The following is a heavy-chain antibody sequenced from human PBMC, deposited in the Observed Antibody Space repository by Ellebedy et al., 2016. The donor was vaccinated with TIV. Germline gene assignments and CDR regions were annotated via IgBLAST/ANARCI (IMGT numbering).Heavy chain of an antibody. CDR3: AKAPYGSPVDY. J-gene: IGHJ4*02. V-gene: IGHV3-9*01. Sequence: SLKISXAASGFTFDDYAMHWVRQAPGKGLEWVSGISWNSGSIGYADSVKGRFTISRDNAKNSLYLQMNSLRAEDTALYYCAKAPYGSPVDYWGQGTLVTVSS. CDR1: GFTFDDYA. CDR2: ISWNSGSI. D-gene: IGHD3-10*01.